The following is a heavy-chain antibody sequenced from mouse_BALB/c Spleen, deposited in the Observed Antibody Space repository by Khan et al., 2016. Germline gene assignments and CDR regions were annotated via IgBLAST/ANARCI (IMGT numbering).Heavy chain of an antibody. J-gene: IGHJ3*01. CDR1: GFTFSSFG. D-gene: IGHD1-1*01. Sequence: VQLKESGGGLVQPGGSRKLSCAASGFTFSSFGMHWVRQAPEKGLEWVAYISSGSSTIFYADTVMGRFTISRDNPKNTPFLQMTSLRSEDTAIYCCAQGRAAVVPLAYWGQGTLVTVSA. CDR3: AQGRAAVVPLAY. CDR2: ISSGSSTI. V-gene: IGHV5-17*02.